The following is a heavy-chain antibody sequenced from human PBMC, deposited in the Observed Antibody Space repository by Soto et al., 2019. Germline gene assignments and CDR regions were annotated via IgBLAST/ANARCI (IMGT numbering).Heavy chain of an antibody. CDR1: GFTFSSYS. V-gene: IGHV3-21*01. J-gene: IGHJ4*02. CDR2: ISSSSSYI. CDR3: ATGMVRGVIITY. D-gene: IGHD3-10*01. Sequence: EVQLVESGGGLVKPGGSLRLSCAASGFTFSSYSMNWVRQAPGKGLEWVSSISSSSSYIYYADSVKGRFTISRDNAKNSLYLQMNNLRAADTAVYYCATGMVRGVIITYWGQGTLVTVSS.